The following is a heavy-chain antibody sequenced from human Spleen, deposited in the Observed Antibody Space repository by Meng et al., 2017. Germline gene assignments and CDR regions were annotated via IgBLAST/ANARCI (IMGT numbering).Heavy chain of an antibody. D-gene: IGHD5-24*01. CDR3: AKDFTGNRDY. J-gene: IGHJ4*02. V-gene: IGHV3-74*01. Sequence: EVQLVESGGGLVQPGESLRLSCAASGFTFSAYWIHWVRQAPGRGLVWVSRINTDGSVTTYADSVKGRFTISRDNAKNTPYLQMNSLRAEDTAVYYCAKDFTGNRDYWGQGTLVTVSS. CDR2: INTDGSVT. CDR1: GFTFSAYW.